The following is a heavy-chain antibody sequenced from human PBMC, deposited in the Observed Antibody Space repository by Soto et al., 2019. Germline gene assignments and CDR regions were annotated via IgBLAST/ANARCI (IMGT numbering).Heavy chain of an antibody. V-gene: IGHV3-23*01. CDR1: GFTFSSYA. Sequence: EVQLLESGGGLVQPGGSLRLSCAASGFTFSSYAMSWVRQAPGKGLEWVSAMGGSGGSTYYADSVKGRFTIPRDNSKNTVYLQMNSLRAEDTAVYYCAKRYYSPLGYFDYWGQGTLVTVSS. J-gene: IGHJ4*02. CDR3: AKRYYSPLGYFDY. CDR2: MGGSGGST. D-gene: IGHD1-26*01.